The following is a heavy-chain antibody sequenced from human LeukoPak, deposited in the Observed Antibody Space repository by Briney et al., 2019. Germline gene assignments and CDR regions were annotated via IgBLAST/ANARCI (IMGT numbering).Heavy chain of an antibody. CDR2: ISSSSSYI. CDR1: GFTFSSYS. J-gene: IGHJ3*02. CDR3: ARAFGSGSYYPNAFDI. V-gene: IGHV3-21*01. D-gene: IGHD3-10*01. Sequence: GGSLRLSCAASGFTFSSYSMNWVRQAPGKGLEWVSSISSSSSYIYYADSVKGRFTISRDNAKNSLYPQMNSLRAEDTAVYYCARAFGSGSYYPNAFDIWGQGTMVTVSS.